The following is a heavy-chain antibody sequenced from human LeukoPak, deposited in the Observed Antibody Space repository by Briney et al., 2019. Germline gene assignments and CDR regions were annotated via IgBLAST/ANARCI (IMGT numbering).Heavy chain of an antibody. J-gene: IGHJ6*02. CDR1: GFTFSNYA. CDR2: ISGSGGST. CDR3: AKRVRGDPYYYGMDV. Sequence: GGSLRLSCAASGFTFSNYAVSWVRQAPGKGLEWVSGISGSGGSTSYADSVKGRFTISRDNSKNTLYLQMNSLRAEDTAVYYCAKRVRGDPYYYGMDVWGQGTTVTVSS. D-gene: IGHD3-10*01. V-gene: IGHV3-23*01.